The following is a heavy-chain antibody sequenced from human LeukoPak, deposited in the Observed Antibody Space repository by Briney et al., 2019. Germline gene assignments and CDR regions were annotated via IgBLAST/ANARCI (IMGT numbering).Heavy chain of an antibody. Sequence: PSETLSLTCTVSGGSISSYYWSWIRQPPGKGLEWIGYIYYSGSTNYNPSLKSRVTISVDTSKNQFSLKLSSVTAADTAVYYCASNGRETAMVTYFDYWGQGTLATVSS. CDR3: ASNGRETAMVTYFDY. V-gene: IGHV4-59*08. J-gene: IGHJ4*02. D-gene: IGHD5-18*01. CDR1: GGSISSYY. CDR2: IYYSGST.